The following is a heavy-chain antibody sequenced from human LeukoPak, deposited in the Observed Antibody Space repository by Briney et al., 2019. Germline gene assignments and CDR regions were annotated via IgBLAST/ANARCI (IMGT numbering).Heavy chain of an antibody. CDR2: IIPIFGTA. Sequence: SVKVSCKASGGTFSSYAISWVRQAPGQGLEWMGGIIPIFGTANYAQKFQGRVTITTDESTSTAYMELSSLRSEDTAVYYCARAAREDYHDSSGYYYYWGQGTLVTVSS. V-gene: IGHV1-69*05. CDR1: GGTFSSYA. CDR3: ARAAREDYHDSSGYYYY. J-gene: IGHJ4*02. D-gene: IGHD3-22*01.